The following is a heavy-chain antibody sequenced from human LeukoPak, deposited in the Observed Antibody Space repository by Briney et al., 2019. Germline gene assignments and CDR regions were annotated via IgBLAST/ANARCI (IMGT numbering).Heavy chain of an antibody. CDR2: MNPYNGET. D-gene: IGHD3-16*02. J-gene: IGHJ4*02. V-gene: IGHV1-8*01. CDR3: ARGQWGSYGSWYYDY. CDR1: GYTFSTCD. Sequence: ASVKVSCKASGYTFSTCDINWVRQATGQGLEWMGWMNPYNGETGYAQKFQGRVTITRDTSTNTAYMELNSLTSEDTAVFYCARGQWGSYGSWYYDYWGQGTLVTVSS.